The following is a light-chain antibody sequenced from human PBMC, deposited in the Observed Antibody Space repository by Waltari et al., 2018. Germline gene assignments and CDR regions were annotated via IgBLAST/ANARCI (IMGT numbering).Light chain of an antibody. J-gene: IGKJ1*01. CDR1: QSVSTSY. Sequence: IVLTQSPGTLSLSPGDVATLSCRTSQSVSTSYVAWYQQKPGQAPRPLIHDTASRATGIPDRFSGSGSGTDFTLTISSLKPEDFAVYYCQLYDSAWTFGQGTKVEIK. V-gene: IGKV3-20*01. CDR2: DTA. CDR3: QLYDSAWT.